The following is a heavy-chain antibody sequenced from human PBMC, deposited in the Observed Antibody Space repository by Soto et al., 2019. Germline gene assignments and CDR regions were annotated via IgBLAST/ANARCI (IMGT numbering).Heavy chain of an antibody. Sequence: GGSLRLSCAASGFTFSTFALHWVRQAPGKGLEWVAVISHDGSNKYYADSVKGRFTISRDNSKNTLFLQMNSLRADDTAVYYCAKDQASGQGSFDSWGQGTLVTVSS. CDR2: ISHDGSNK. J-gene: IGHJ4*02. V-gene: IGHV3-30-3*02. CDR1: GFTFSTFA. CDR3: AKDQASGQGSFDS.